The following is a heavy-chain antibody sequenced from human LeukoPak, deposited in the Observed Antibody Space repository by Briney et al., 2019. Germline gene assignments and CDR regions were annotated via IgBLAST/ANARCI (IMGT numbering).Heavy chain of an antibody. V-gene: IGHV3-21*01. CDR1: GFTFSSYS. CDR3: ARDHPVVRDKFDY. D-gene: IGHD3-10*01. Sequence: AGGSLRLSCAASGFTFSSYSMNWVRQAPGKGLEWVSSISSSSSYIYYADSVKGRFTISRDNAKNSLYLQMNSLRAEDTAVYYCARDHPVVRDKFDYWGQGTLVTVSS. CDR2: ISSSSSYI. J-gene: IGHJ4*02.